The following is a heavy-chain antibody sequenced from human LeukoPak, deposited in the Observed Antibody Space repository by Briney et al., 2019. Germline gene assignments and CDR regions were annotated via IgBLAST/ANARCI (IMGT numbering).Heavy chain of an antibody. Sequence: VASVKVSCKASGGTFSSYGISWVRQAPGQGLEWMGGIIPIFGTANYAQKFQGRVTITTDESTSTAYMELSSLRSEDTAVYYCASAASGSYYNHWFDPWGQGTLVTVSS. CDR3: ASAASGSYYNHWFDP. D-gene: IGHD1-26*01. V-gene: IGHV1-69*05. CDR1: GGTFSSYG. J-gene: IGHJ5*02. CDR2: IIPIFGTA.